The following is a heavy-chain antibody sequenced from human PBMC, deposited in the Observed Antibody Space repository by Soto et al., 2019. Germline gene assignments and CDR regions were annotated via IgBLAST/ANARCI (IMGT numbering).Heavy chain of an antibody. CDR2: IYYSGST. J-gene: IGHJ5*02. CDR3: ARSDAIYCSSTRCSWFDP. Sequence: PSETLSLTCTVSGGSISSGGYYWSWIRQHPGKGLEWIGYIYYSGSTYYNPSLKSRVTISVDTSKNQFSLKLSSVTAADTAVYYCARSDAIYCSSTRCSWFDPWGQGTLVTVSS. CDR1: GGSISSGGYY. D-gene: IGHD2-2*01. V-gene: IGHV4-31*03.